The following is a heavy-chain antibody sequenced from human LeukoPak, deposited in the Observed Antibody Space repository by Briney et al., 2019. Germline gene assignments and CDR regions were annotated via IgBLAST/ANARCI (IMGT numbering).Heavy chain of an antibody. Sequence: GSSVKVSCKASGGTFSSYAISWVRQAPGQGLEWMGRIIPILGIANYAQKFQGRVTITADKSTSTAYMELSSLRSEDTAVYYCARGRRQQLVRKSPTMYYFDYWGQGTLVTVSS. D-gene: IGHD6-13*01. J-gene: IGHJ4*02. CDR1: GGTFSSYA. V-gene: IGHV1-69*04. CDR2: IIPILGIA. CDR3: ARGRRQQLVRKSPTMYYFDY.